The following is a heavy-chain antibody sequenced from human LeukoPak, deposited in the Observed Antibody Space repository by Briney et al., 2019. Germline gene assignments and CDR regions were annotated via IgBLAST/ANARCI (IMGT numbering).Heavy chain of an antibody. Sequence: GGSLGLSCAASGFTFSNSDMSWVRQAPGKGLEWVSTIINIDGRTFYADSVEGRFTISSDKSKSTLYLQMNSLRAEDTALYYCAKRPGYGFAFDFWGQGTVVTVSS. D-gene: IGHD2-15*01. CDR2: IINIDGRT. CDR1: GFTFSNSD. CDR3: AKRPGYGFAFDF. J-gene: IGHJ3*01. V-gene: IGHV3-23*01.